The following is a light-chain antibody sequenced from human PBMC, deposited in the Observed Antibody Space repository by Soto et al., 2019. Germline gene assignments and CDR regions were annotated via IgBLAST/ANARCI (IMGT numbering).Light chain of an antibody. CDR2: ANS. V-gene: IGLV1-40*01. Sequence: QSALTQPPSVSGAPGQRVTISCTGSSSNIGAGYDVHWYRQLPGRAPKLLIYANSNRPSGVPDRFSGSRSGTSASLAITGLQAEDEADYSCQSYDSSLSGFYVFGTGTKVTVL. CDR1: SSNIGAGYD. CDR3: QSYDSSLSGFYV. J-gene: IGLJ1*01.